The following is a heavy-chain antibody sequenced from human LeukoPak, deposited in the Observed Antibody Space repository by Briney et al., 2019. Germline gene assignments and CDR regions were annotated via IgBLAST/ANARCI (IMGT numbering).Heavy chain of an antibody. CDR3: ARLASSGWSHCDY. Sequence: SETLSLTCTVSGDSINSRSYYWDWIRQPPGKGLEWIGNLYYGGNTHYNPSLKSRVTISVDTSKNQFSLKMNSVTAADTAVYYCARLASSGWSHCDYWGQGTLVTVSS. CDR1: GDSINSRSYY. D-gene: IGHD6-19*01. V-gene: IGHV4-39*07. J-gene: IGHJ4*02. CDR2: LYYGGNT.